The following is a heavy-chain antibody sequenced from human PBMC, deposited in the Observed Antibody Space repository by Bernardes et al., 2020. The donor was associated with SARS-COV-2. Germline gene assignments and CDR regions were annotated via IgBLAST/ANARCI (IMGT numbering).Heavy chain of an antibody. CDR3: ARGSYYGSGSYTNY. CDR1: GGTFTTYN. CDR2: IISDSAYI. D-gene: IGHD3-10*01. V-gene: IGHV3-21*01. Sequence: GARRLSCGASGGTFTTYNRNGGRQAPGKSVEGGPYIISDSAYINYADSVTGRFTVSRDNAKNSLYLQMNSLRVEDTAVYYCARGSYYGSGSYTNYSGQGTLVTVSS. J-gene: IGHJ4*02.